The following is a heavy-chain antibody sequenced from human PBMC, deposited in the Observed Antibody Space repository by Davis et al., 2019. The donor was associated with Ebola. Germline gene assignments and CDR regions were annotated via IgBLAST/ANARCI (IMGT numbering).Heavy chain of an antibody. Sequence: ASVKVSCKASGYTFTGYFIHWVRQAPGQGLEWMGWISAYNGNIKSAQKFQGRVTMTTDTSTTTAYMELRSLRSDDTAVYYCARDAKESHYGMDVWGQGTTVTVSS. CDR3: ARDAKESHYGMDV. J-gene: IGHJ6*02. CDR2: ISAYNGNI. V-gene: IGHV1-18*04. CDR1: GYTFTGYF.